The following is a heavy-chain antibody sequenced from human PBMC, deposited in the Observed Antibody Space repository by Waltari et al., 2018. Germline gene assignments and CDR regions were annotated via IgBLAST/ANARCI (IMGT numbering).Heavy chain of an antibody. CDR3: ARNMGVGELAPDY. Sequence: QVQLQQWGAGLLQPSETLSLTGAVSGGSFSGYYWSWIRQPPGKGMEWIGEINHSGSTNDNPSLKSRVTISVDTSKNQFSLKLSSVTAADTAVYYCARNMGVGELAPDYWGQGTLVTVSS. D-gene: IGHD3-10*01. J-gene: IGHJ4*02. CDR2: INHSGST. V-gene: IGHV4-34*01. CDR1: GGSFSGYY.